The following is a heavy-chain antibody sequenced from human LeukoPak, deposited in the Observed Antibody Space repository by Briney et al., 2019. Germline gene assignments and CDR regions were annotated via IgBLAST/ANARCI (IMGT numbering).Heavy chain of an antibody. CDR2: INHSGST. CDR3: ARGSAYSSSSKWFDP. J-gene: IGHJ5*02. CDR1: GGSFSGYY. Sequence: SETLSLTCAVYGGSFSGYYWSWIRQPPGKGLEWIGEINHSGSTNYNPSLKSRVTISVDTSKNQFSLKLSSVTAADTAVYYCARGSAYSSSSKWFDPWSQGTLVTVSS. V-gene: IGHV4-34*01. D-gene: IGHD6-6*01.